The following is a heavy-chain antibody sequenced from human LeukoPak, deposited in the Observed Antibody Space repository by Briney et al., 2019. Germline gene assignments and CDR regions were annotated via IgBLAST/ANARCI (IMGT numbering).Heavy chain of an antibody. CDR2: ISTYNGNT. J-gene: IGHJ4*02. CDR3: ARDPGRYSSSLGYFDY. CDR1: GYTFISYG. D-gene: IGHD6-6*01. Sequence: ASVKVSCKVSGYTFISYGISWVRQAPGQGLEWMGWISTYNGNTNYAQKLQGRVTMTTDTSTSTAYMELRSLRSDDTAVYYCARDPGRYSSSLGYFDYWGQGTLVTVSS. V-gene: IGHV1-18*01.